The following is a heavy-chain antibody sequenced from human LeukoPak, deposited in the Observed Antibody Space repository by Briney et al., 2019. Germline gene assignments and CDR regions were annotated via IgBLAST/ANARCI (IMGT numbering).Heavy chain of an antibody. CDR1: GYTFTSFG. CDR3: TRDQMNIAAAGAYFDY. D-gene: IGHD6-13*01. Sequence: ASVKVSCKASGYTFTSFGISWVRQAPGQGLEWMGWIGAYNGNTKYGQKLQGRVTMTTDTSTSTAYMELRSLRSDDAAVYYCTRDQMNIAAAGAYFDYWGQGTLVTVSS. J-gene: IGHJ4*02. CDR2: IGAYNGNT. V-gene: IGHV1-18*01.